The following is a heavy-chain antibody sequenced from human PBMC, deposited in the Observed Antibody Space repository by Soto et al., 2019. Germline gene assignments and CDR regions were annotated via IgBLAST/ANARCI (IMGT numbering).Heavy chain of an antibody. D-gene: IGHD2-21*01. J-gene: IGHJ4*02. CDR3: ARVAGEYCGGAFC. Sequence: QVQLVQSGAEVKKPGSSVKVSCKASGGTFSTYTISWVRQAPGQGFEWLGRIIPGLGLADYAQKFQGRVTMTADKSTSTAYLDLSSMRSDDTAVYYCARVAGEYCGGAFCWGQGGLVTFSS. CDR2: IIPGLGLA. CDR1: GGTFSTYT. V-gene: IGHV1-69*02.